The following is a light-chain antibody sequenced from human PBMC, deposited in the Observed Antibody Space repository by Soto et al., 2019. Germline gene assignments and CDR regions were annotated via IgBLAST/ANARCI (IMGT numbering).Light chain of an antibody. CDR2: GAS. V-gene: IGKV3-20*01. CDR1: QSVGGNS. Sequence: EIVLTQSPGTLSLSPGETASLSCRASQSVGGNSLAWYQQKPGQAPRVLIHGASNRITGIPDRFSASGSETDFTLTISRLEPEDFAVYYCQQYASSPRTFGQGTKLEIK. J-gene: IGKJ2*01. CDR3: QQYASSPRT.